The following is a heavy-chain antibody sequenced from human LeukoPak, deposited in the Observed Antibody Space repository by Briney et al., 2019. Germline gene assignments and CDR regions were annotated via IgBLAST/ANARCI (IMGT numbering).Heavy chain of an antibody. CDR1: GFTFSSYA. CDR2: IFYSGNT. CDR3: ARGDSSTWFPSGLHIDH. J-gene: IGHJ4*02. Sequence: GSLRLSCAASGFTFSSYAMSWVRQPPGEGLEWIGSIFYSGNTYYNPSLESRLTISADTSKNQFSLNLNSVTAADTAVYFCARGDSSTWFPSGLHIDHWGQGILVSVSS. V-gene: IGHV4-38-2*01. D-gene: IGHD6-13*01.